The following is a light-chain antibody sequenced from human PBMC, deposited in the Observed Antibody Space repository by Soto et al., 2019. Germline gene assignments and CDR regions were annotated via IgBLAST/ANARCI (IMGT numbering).Light chain of an antibody. CDR1: QSVSGRF. CDR2: GAS. CDR3: QQYGYSFWT. V-gene: IGKV3-20*01. J-gene: IGKJ1*01. Sequence: EIVLTESPGTLSLSPGERSTLSCSSSQSVSGRFLTWYQQKGGQAPRLLIYGASTRATGIPDRFSGSGSGTDFILTISRLEPEDFAVYYCQQYGYSFWTFGQGTKVDIK.